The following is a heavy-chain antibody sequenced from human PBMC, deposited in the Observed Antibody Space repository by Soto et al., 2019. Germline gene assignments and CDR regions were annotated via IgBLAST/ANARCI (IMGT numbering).Heavy chain of an antibody. CDR2: IYHSGST. D-gene: IGHD3-22*01. CDR3: ARDVVITTGFDY. J-gene: IGHJ4*02. CDR1: GGSISSGGYS. Sequence: TLSLTCAVSGGSISSGGYSWSWIRQPPGKGLEWIGYIYHSGSTYYNPSLKSRVTISVDTSKNQFSLKLSSVTAADTAVYYCARDVVITTGFDYWGQGTLVTVSS. V-gene: IGHV4-30-2*01.